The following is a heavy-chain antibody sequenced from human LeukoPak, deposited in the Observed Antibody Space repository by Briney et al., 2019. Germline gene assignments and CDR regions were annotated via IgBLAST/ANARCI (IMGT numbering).Heavy chain of an antibody. V-gene: IGHV4-39*06. D-gene: IGHD5-18*01. CDR3: GSGYSYGYEDY. Sequence: PSETLSLTCTVSGGSISSSSYYWGWIRQPPGKGLEWIGSIYYSGSTYYNPSLKSRVTISVDTSKNQFPLKLSSVTAADTAVYYCGSGYSYGYEDYWGQGTLVTVSS. CDR1: GGSISSSSYY. J-gene: IGHJ4*02. CDR2: IYYSGST.